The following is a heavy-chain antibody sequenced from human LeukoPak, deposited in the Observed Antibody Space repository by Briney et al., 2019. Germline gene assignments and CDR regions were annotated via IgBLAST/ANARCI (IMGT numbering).Heavy chain of an antibody. Sequence: GGSLRLSCTASGFTFGDYAMNWVRQAPGKGLEWVAVISYDGSNKYYADSVKGRFTISRDNSKNTLYLQMNSLRAEDTAVYYCARGRRDGYNSRGSTDYFDYWGQGTLVTVSS. D-gene: IGHD5-24*01. V-gene: IGHV3-30-3*01. CDR1: GFTFGDYA. CDR3: ARGRRDGYNSRGSTDYFDY. J-gene: IGHJ4*02. CDR2: ISYDGSNK.